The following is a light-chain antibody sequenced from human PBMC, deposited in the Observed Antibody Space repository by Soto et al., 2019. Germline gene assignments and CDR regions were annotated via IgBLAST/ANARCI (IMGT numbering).Light chain of an antibody. J-gene: IGKJ2*01. CDR1: QSVSSSY. V-gene: IGKV3-20*01. CDR2: GAS. CDR3: QQYGSSPNT. Sequence: EIVLTQSPGTMSLSPGERATLSCRVSQSVSSSYLAWYQQKPGQAPRLLIYGASSRATGIPDRFSGSGSGTDFTLTISRLEPEEFAVYYCQQYGSSPNTFGQGTKLEIK.